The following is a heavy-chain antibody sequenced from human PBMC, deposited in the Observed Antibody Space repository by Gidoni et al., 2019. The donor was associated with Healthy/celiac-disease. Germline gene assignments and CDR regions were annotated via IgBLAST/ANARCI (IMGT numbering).Heavy chain of an antibody. CDR2: ISGSCGSK. V-gene: IGHV3-23*01. CDR3: AKDGEWELRFGWFDP. D-gene: IGHD1-26*01. J-gene: IGHJ5*02. CDR1: GVTSSSYA. Sequence: EVQLLVSGGGLVQPGGSLRLSCAAAGVTSSSYAISWIRQAPGKGLVLVAAISGSCGSKYYTNSVKSRFTISRDNSKNTRYLQMNSLRAEDTAVYYCAKDGEWELRFGWFDPWGQRTLVTVSS.